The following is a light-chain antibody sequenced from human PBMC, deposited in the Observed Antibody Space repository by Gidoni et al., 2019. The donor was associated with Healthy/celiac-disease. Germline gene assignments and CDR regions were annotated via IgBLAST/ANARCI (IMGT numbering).Light chain of an antibody. CDR1: QSVSSY. J-gene: IGKJ4*01. Sequence: EIVLTQSPATLSLSPGARATLSCRASQSVSSYLAWYQQKPGQAPRLLIYDAANRATGIPARFSGSGSGTDFTLTISSLEPEDFAVYYCQQRSNWPPLTFXGXTKVEIK. V-gene: IGKV3-11*01. CDR3: QQRSNWPPLT. CDR2: DAA.